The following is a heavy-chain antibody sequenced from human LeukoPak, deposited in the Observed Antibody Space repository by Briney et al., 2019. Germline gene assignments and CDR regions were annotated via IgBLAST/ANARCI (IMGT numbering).Heavy chain of an antibody. J-gene: IGHJ2*01. D-gene: IGHD1-1*01. CDR3: ATSPTTGNIYFDL. CDR2: LYSGGDI. CDR1: GLTVKNNY. Sequence: GGSLRLSCAASGLTVKNNYTAWVRQPPGKGLEWVSVLYSGGDIYYADSVKGRFTISRGNSKNMLYLQMNSLRAEETAVYYCATSPTTGNIYFDLWGRGTLVTVSS. V-gene: IGHV3-66*01.